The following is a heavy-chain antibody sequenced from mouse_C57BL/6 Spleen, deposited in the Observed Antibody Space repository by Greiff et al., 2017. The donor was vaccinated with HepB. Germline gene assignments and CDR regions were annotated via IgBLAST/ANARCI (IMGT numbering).Heavy chain of an antibody. Sequence: VQLQQSGTELVKPGASVKLSCKASGYTFTSYWMHWVKQRPGQGLEWIGNINPSNGGTNYNEKFKSKATLTGDKSSSTAYMQLSSLTSEDSAVYYCARSRSVYAMDYWGQGTSVTVSS. V-gene: IGHV1-53*01. J-gene: IGHJ4*01. CDR3: ARSRSVYAMDY. CDR1: GYTFTSYW. CDR2: INPSNGGT.